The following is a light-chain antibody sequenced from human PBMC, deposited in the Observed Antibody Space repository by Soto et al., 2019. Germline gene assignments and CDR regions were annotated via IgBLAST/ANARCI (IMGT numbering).Light chain of an antibody. V-gene: IGLV1-40*01. Sequence: QSVLTQPPSVSGAPGQRVTISCTGSSSNIGAGYDVHWYQQLPGTAPKLLIYGNSNRPSGVPDRFSVSKSGTSASLASTGLQAEDEADYYCQSYDSSLSGWVFGGGTTVTVL. CDR3: QSYDSSLSGWV. J-gene: IGLJ3*02. CDR2: GNS. CDR1: SSNIGAGYD.